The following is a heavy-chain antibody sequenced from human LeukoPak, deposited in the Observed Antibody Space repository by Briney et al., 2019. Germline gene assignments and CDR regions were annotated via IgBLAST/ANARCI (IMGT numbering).Heavy chain of an antibody. CDR3: ASLAMVRGVIDFDY. D-gene: IGHD3-10*01. J-gene: IGHJ4*02. Sequence: GASVKVSCKASGYTFTGYYMHWVRQAPGQGLECMGWINPNSGGTNYAQKFQGRVTMTRDTSISTDYMEMSRLRSDDTAVYYCASLAMVRGVIDFDYWGQGTLVTVSS. CDR2: INPNSGGT. CDR1: GYTFTGYY. V-gene: IGHV1-2*02.